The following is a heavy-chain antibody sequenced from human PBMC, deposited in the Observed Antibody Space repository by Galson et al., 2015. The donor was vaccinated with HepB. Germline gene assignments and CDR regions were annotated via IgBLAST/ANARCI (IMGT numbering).Heavy chain of an antibody. J-gene: IGHJ4*02. CDR2: ISYDGSNK. V-gene: IGHV3-30*18. Sequence: SLRLSCAASGFTFSSCAIHWVRQAPGKGLEWVAVISYDGSNKYYADSVKGRLTISRDNSKNTLYLQMNSLRAEDTAVYYCAKEADYDFWSNYYFDYWGQGTLVTVSS. CDR3: AKEADYDFWSNYYFDY. D-gene: IGHD3-3*01. CDR1: GFTFSSCA.